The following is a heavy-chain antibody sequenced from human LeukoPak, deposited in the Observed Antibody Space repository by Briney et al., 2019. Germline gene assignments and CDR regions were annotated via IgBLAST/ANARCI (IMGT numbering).Heavy chain of an antibody. V-gene: IGHV1-3*04. CDR1: GYTFTNYA. Sequence: ASVKVSCKASGYTFTNYAMHWVRQAPGQGLEWMGWINTGNGNTQYSQKFQGRVTITRDTSADTAYMELSSLRSEDTAVYYCARLKYCTNGVCYAGFDYWGQGTLVTVSS. D-gene: IGHD2-8*01. J-gene: IGHJ4*02. CDR3: ARLKYCTNGVCYAGFDY. CDR2: INTGNGNT.